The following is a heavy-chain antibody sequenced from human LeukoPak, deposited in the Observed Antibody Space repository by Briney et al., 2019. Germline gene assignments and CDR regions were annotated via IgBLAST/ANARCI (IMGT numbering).Heavy chain of an antibody. CDR3: ARDANDYASPPDY. D-gene: IGHD3-16*01. Sequence: ASVKVSCKASGYTFTSYAMHWVRQAPGQRLEWMGWINAGNGNTKYSQKFQGRVTITRDTSASTAYMELSSLRSEDTAVYYCARDANDYASPPDYWGQGTLVTVSS. J-gene: IGHJ4*02. CDR2: INAGNGNT. V-gene: IGHV1-3*01. CDR1: GYTFTSYA.